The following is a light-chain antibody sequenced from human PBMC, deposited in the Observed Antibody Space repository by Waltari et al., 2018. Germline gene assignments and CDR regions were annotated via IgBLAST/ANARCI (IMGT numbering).Light chain of an antibody. CDR3: CSYAGRDSHWV. V-gene: IGLV2-23*02. Sequence: QSALTQPASVSGSPGQSITISCTGTSSDVGSYNLVSWYQHHPDKAPKLIIYEVSKRPSGVSSRFSGSKSGNAASLRISGLQAEDEADYWCCSYAGRDSHWVFGGGTRLTVL. CDR1: SSDVGSYNL. CDR2: EVS. J-gene: IGLJ3*02.